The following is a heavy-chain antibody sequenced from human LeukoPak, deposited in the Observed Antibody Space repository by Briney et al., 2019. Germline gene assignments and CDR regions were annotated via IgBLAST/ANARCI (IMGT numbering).Heavy chain of an antibody. CDR1: GFTFSSYS. CDR2: ITSSSSYI. V-gene: IGHV3-21*01. J-gene: IGHJ6*04. CDR3: AELGITMIGGV. D-gene: IGHD3-10*02. Sequence: PGGSLRLSCAASGFTFSSYSMNWVRQAPGKGLEWVSSITSSSSYIYYADSVKGRFTISRDNAKNSLYLQMNSLRAEDTAVYYCAELGITMIGGVWGKGTTVTISS.